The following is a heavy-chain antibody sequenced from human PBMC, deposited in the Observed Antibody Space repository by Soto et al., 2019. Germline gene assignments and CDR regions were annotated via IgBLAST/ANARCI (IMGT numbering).Heavy chain of an antibody. Sequence: GGSLRLSCAASGFTFSNAWMNWVRQAPGKGLEWVGRIKSKTDGGTTDYAAPVKGRFTISRDDSKNTLYLQMNSLKTEDTAVYYCTTDGLLWFGELLPLVGWGQGTLVTVSS. J-gene: IGHJ4*02. CDR2: IKSKTDGGTT. CDR1: GFTFSNAW. CDR3: TTDGLLWFGELLPLVG. D-gene: IGHD3-10*01. V-gene: IGHV3-15*07.